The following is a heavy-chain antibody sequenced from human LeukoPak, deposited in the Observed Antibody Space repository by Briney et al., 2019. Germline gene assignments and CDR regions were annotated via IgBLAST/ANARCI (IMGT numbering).Heavy chain of an antibody. Sequence: GGSLRLSCAASGFTFSSYSMNWVRQAPGKGLEWVSSISSSSSYIYYADSVKGRFTISRDNAKNSLSLQMNSLRAEDTAVYYCARDPDSVYSSGWTHFDYWGQGTLVTVSS. CDR2: ISSSSSYI. CDR3: ARDPDSVYSSGWTHFDY. CDR1: GFTFSSYS. V-gene: IGHV3-21*01. D-gene: IGHD6-19*01. J-gene: IGHJ4*02.